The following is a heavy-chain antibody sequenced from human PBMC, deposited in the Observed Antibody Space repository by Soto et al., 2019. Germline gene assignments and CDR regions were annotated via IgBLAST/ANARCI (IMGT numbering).Heavy chain of an antibody. J-gene: IGHJ4*02. CDR3: ASWGHRGAARYFDY. CDR2: IYYSGST. V-gene: IGHV4-39*01. CDR1: GGSISSSSYY. Sequence: SETLSLTCTVSGGSISSSSYYWGWIRQPPGKGLEWIGSIYYSGSTYYNPSLKSRVTISVDTSKNQFSLKLSSVTAADTAVYYCASWGHRGAARYFDYWGQGTLVTVSS. D-gene: IGHD6-6*01.